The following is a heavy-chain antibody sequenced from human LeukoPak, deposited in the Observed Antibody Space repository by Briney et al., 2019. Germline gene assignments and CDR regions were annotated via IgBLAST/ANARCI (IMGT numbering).Heavy chain of an antibody. CDR1: GGSISSSLHY. D-gene: IGHD6-19*01. V-gene: IGHV4-39*01. CDR2: ISESGTT. Sequence: HSETLSLTCSVSGGSISSSLHYWAWTRQPPGKGLEWLATISESGTTYYNPSLKSRVTISVDTSKNQFSLNLGSVTAADTAVYYCARYSGSYFDYWGQGALVTVSS. J-gene: IGHJ4*02. CDR3: ARYSGSYFDY.